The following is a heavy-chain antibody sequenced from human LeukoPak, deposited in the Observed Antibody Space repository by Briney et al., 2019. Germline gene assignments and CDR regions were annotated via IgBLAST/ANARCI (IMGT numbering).Heavy chain of an antibody. CDR3: AREDAGGTYSFDY. J-gene: IGHJ4*02. V-gene: IGHV3-66*01. CDR2: IYTSGIT. Sequence: QPGRSLRLSCAVSGFTVSSNFMSWVRQAPGKGPEWVSVIYTSGITYYADSVRGRFSISRDNSKNTLYLQMDSLTVEDTAVYYCAREDAGGTYSFDYWGQGILVTVSS. CDR1: GFTVSSNF. D-gene: IGHD1-26*01.